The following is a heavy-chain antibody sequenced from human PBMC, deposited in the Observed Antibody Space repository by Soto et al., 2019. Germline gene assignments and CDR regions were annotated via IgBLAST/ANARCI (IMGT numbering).Heavy chain of an antibody. Sequence: GGSLRLSCAASGFTFRSFEMNWVRQAPGKGLEWVSYISSSGSTIYYADSVKGRFTISRDNAKNSLYLQMNSLRAEDTAVYYCARETPAPSDYYYGMDVWGQGTTVTVSS. CDR2: ISSSGSTI. D-gene: IGHD2-2*01. CDR1: GFTFRSFE. V-gene: IGHV3-48*03. CDR3: ARETPAPSDYYYGMDV. J-gene: IGHJ6*02.